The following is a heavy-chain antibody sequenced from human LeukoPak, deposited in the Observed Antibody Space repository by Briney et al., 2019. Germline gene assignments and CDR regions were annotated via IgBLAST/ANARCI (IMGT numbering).Heavy chain of an antibody. CDR3: ARLRFSYYMDI. Sequence: GGSLRLSCAASGFTFSRSWMDWVRQAPGKGLEWVSYISSSGSTIFYADSVKGRFTISRDNAKNSLYLQMNSLRAEDTAVYYCARLRFSYYMDIWAKGTTVTVSS. CDR1: GFTFSRSW. J-gene: IGHJ6*03. CDR2: ISSSGSTI. D-gene: IGHD3-3*01. V-gene: IGHV3-48*01.